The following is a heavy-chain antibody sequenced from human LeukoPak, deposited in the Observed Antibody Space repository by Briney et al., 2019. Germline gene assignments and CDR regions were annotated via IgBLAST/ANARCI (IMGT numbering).Heavy chain of an antibody. Sequence: SVKVSCKASGGTFSSYAISWVRQAPGQGLEWMGRIIPILGIANYAQKFQGRVTITADKSTSTAYMELSSLRSEDTAVYYCARTNIVATIRAYDYYYGMDVWGQGTTVTVSS. D-gene: IGHD5-12*01. J-gene: IGHJ6*02. CDR2: IIPILGIA. CDR3: ARTNIVATIRAYDYYYGMDV. V-gene: IGHV1-69*04. CDR1: GGTFSSYA.